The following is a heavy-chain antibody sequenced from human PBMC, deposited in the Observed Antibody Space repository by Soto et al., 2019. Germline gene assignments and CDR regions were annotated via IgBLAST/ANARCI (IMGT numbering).Heavy chain of an antibody. V-gene: IGHV1-18*01. Sequence: ASVKVSCKASGYTFTSYVISWVRQAPGQGLEWMGWISAYNGNTNYAQKFQGWVTMTRDTSISTAYMELSRLRSDDTAVYHCARASSSSPFDYWGQGTLVTVSS. J-gene: IGHJ4*02. CDR1: GYTFTSYV. CDR3: ARASSSSPFDY. D-gene: IGHD6-6*01. CDR2: ISAYNGNT.